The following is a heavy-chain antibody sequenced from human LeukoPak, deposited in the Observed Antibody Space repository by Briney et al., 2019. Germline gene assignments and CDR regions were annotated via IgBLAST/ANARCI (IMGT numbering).Heavy chain of an antibody. J-gene: IGHJ5*02. CDR1: GYTFTSYG. CDR2: ISAYNGNT. Sequence: GASVKVSCKASGYTFTSYGISWVRQAPGQGLEWMGWISAYNGNTNYAQKLRGRVTMTTDTSTSTAYMELRSLRSDDTAVYYCARDCGGDCSPNWFDPWGQGTLVTVSS. D-gene: IGHD2-21*02. CDR3: ARDCGGDCSPNWFDP. V-gene: IGHV1-18*01.